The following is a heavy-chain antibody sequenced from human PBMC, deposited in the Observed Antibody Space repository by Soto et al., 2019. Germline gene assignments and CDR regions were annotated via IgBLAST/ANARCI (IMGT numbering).Heavy chain of an antibody. Sequence: GASVTVSCKASGYTFTSYGISWVRQAPGQGLEWMGWISAYNGNTNYAQKLQGRVTMTTDTSTSTAYMELRSLRSDDTAVYYCARDYDFWSGSVSWHYYGMDVWVQGTTVTVS. J-gene: IGHJ6*02. D-gene: IGHD3-3*01. CDR1: GYTFTSYG. V-gene: IGHV1-18*01. CDR2: ISAYNGNT. CDR3: ARDYDFWSGSVSWHYYGMDV.